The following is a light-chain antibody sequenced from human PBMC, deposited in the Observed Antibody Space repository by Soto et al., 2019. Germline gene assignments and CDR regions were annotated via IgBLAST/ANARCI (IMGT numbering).Light chain of an antibody. V-gene: IGLV2-14*01. CDR2: EVI. Sequence: QSVLTQPASVSGSPGQSITISCTGASSDIGGYNDVSWYQHHPGKAPKLLIYEVINRASRAANRVSGSKSVMTAFLATSGLRPGEESHYYSSSYTTFGALFYGFGGRTKGT. CDR1: SSDIGGYND. CDR3: SSYTTFGALFYG. J-gene: IGLJ1*01.